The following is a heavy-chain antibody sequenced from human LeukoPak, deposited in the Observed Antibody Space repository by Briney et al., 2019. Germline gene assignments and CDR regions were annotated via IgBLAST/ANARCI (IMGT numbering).Heavy chain of an antibody. CDR3: ASSGSSRGGFDY. CDR1: GGTFSSYA. J-gene: IGHJ4*02. CDR2: IIPILGIA. Sequence: SVKVSCKASGGTFSSYAISWVRQAPGQGLEWMGRIIPILGIANYAQKFHGRVTITADKSWSTAYMELSSLRSEDTAVYYCASSGSSRGGFDYWGQGTLVTVSS. V-gene: IGHV1-69*04. D-gene: IGHD6-6*01.